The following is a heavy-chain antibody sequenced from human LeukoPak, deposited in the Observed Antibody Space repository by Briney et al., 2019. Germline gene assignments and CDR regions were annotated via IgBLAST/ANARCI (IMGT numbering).Heavy chain of an antibody. J-gene: IGHJ2*01. D-gene: IGHD2-21*02. CDR3: ARWGDLYWYFDL. CDR1: GGSISSGSYY. CDR2: IYTSGST. V-gene: IGHV4-61*02. Sequence: PSQTLSLTCTVSGGSISSGSYYWNWIRQPAGKGLEWIGRIYTSGSTNYNPSLKSRVTISVDTSKNQFSLKLTSVTAADTAVYYCARWGDLYWYFDLWGRGTLVTVSP.